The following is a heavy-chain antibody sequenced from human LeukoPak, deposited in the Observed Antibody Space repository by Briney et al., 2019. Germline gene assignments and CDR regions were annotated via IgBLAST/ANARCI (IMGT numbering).Heavy chain of an antibody. V-gene: IGHV4-34*01. D-gene: IGHD2-15*01. J-gene: IGHJ3*02. CDR3: ARDQGYCSGGSCYSDAFDI. Sequence: SETLSLTCAVYGGPLNGYYWSWIRQPPGKGLEWIGEGDERGGTKYNPSLKSRVTISVDKSKNQFSLKLSSVTAADTAVYYCARDQGYCSGGSCYSDAFDIWGQGTMVTVSS. CDR2: GDERGGT. CDR1: GGPLNGYY.